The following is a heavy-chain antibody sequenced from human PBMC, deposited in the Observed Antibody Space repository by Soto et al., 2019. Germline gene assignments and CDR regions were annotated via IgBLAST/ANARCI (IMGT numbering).Heavy chain of an antibody. CDR3: ARGHDQSKVGY. CDR1: GCSVTGYC. CDR2: IDYNGRA. D-gene: IGHD3-3*01. V-gene: IGHV4-59*02. J-gene: IGHJ4*02. Sequence: PSDTLSLTCSVSGCSVTGYCWSWVRQPPGKGLEWIGCIDYNGRAHYNPSLASRVSMSLDTSNNHFSLKLSSMTAADTAMYYCARGHDQSKVGYWGQGTLVTVS.